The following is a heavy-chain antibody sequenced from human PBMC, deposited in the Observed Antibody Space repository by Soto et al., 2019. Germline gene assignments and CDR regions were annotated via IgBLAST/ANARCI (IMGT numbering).Heavy chain of an antibody. CDR1: GGSISSSNW. CDR2: IYHSGST. V-gene: IGHV4-4*02. D-gene: IGHD1-26*01. J-gene: IGHJ4*02. CDR3: ARSGIRGSYRYYYFDY. Sequence: SETLSLTCAVSGGSISSSNWWSWVRHPPWKGLEWIGEIYHSGSTKYNPSLKSRVTISVDKSKNQFSLTLSSVTAADTAVYYCARSGIRGSYRYYYFDYWGQGNLVTVSS.